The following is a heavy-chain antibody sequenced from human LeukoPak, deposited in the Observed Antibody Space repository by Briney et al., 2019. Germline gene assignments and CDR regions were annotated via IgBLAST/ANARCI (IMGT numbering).Heavy chain of an antibody. CDR3: ARDTSADIVVVPAAI. CDR2: ISSSSSYI. J-gene: IGHJ4*02. D-gene: IGHD2-2*01. CDR1: GFTFSSYS. V-gene: IGHV3-21*01. Sequence: PGGSLRLSCAASGFTFSSYSMNWVRQAPGEGLEWVSSISSSSSYIYYADSVKGRFTISRDNAKNSLYLQMNSLRAEDTAVYYCARDTSADIVVVPAAIWGQGTLVTVSS.